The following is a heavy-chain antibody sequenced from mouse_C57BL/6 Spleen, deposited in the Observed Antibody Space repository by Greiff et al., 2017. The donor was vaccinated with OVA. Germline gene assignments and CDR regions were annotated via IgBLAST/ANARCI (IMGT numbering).Heavy chain of an antibody. D-gene: IGHD4-1*01. CDR1: GYTFTSYW. J-gene: IGHJ3*01. V-gene: IGHV1-69*01. Sequence: QVQLQQPGAELVMPGASVKLSCKASGYTFTSYWMHWVKQRPGQGLEWIGEIDPSDSYPNYNQKFKGKSTLTVDKSYSTAYMQLSSLTSEDSAVYYCARGLGRGAYWGQGTLVTVSA. CDR2: IDPSDSYP. CDR3: ARGLGRGAY.